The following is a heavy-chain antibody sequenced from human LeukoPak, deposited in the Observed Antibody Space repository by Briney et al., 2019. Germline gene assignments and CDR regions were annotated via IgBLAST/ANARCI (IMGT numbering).Heavy chain of an antibody. J-gene: IGHJ4*02. CDR2: MYYSGST. D-gene: IGHD3-3*01. CDR1: GGSISTSSYY. Sequence: PSETLSLTCTVSGGSISTSSYYWGSIRQPPGKGLEWIGSMYYSGSTYYNPSLKSRVTISVDTSKNQFSLKLSSVTAADTALYYCASNEWSGYYFDYWGQGTLVTVSS. V-gene: IGHV4-39*01. CDR3: ASNEWSGYYFDY.